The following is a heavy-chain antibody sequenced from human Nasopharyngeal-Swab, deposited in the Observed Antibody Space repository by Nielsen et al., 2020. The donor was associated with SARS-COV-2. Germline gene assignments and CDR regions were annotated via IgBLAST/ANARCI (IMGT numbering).Heavy chain of an antibody. D-gene: IGHD2-15*01. J-gene: IGHJ6*02. CDR1: VGSFSGYY. Sequence: SETLSLTCAVHVGSFSGYYWSWVRQPPGKGLDWIGEVDHTGRNNTNPSLQGRVTMSVDTSKNQFSLTLSSVTAEDRAVYYCARGGYQLLLRNDYYGMDVWSQGTTVTVSS. V-gene: IGHV4-34*01. CDR3: ARGGYQLLLRNDYYGMDV. CDR2: VDHTGRN.